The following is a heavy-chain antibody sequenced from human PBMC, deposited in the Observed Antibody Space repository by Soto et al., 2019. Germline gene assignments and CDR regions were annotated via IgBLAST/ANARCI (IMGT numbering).Heavy chain of an antibody. CDR2: TSSCGST. CDR1: GSSMTSGGYY. CDR3: XIGGGISSSISCATPGAQGVVGSVYYVDS. D-gene: IGHD2-2*01. J-gene: IGHJ4*02. Sequence: TLSLTCTVSGSSMTSGGYYWSWIRPPPGKGLECLRSTSSCGSTFYNPSLKSRVTITLNTSKNEFSLKLSSVTAVDTAVDYXXIGGGISSSISCATPGAQGVVGSVYYVDSWGQGTLV. V-gene: IGHV4-30-4*01.